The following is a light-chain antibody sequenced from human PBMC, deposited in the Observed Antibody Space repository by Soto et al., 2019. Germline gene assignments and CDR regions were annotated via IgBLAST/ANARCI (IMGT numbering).Light chain of an antibody. CDR1: QSISSW. Sequence: DIQMTQSPSTLSASVGDRVTITCRASQSISSWLAWYQQKPGKAPKLLIYDASSLESGVPSRFSGSGSGTEFTLTISSLQPDDFATYYCQQYNNWPRGTFGQGTKLEIK. V-gene: IGKV1-5*01. J-gene: IGKJ2*01. CDR2: DAS. CDR3: QQYNNWPRGT.